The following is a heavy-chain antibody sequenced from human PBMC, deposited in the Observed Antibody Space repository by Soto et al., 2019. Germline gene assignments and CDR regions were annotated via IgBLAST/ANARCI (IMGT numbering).Heavy chain of an antibody. V-gene: IGHV4-39*01. CDR1: GGSVNSDDYF. J-gene: IGHJ4*02. D-gene: IGHD3-22*01. CDR3: ARQTVMIMVITHLYYFDY. Sequence: SETLSLTCDVSGGSVNSDDYFWGWIRQPPGKGLEWIGSIHHSGRTYYKPSLKSRVTMSVDASKNQFSLRLSSVTAADTAVYYCARQTVMIMVITHLYYFDYWGQGTQVTVSS. CDR2: IHHSGRT.